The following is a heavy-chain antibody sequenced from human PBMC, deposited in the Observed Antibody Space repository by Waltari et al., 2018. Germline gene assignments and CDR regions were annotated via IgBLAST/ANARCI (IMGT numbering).Heavy chain of an antibody. CDR2: VSAYMGSK. J-gene: IGHJ5*02. V-gene: IGHV1-18*01. Sequence: VQLVQSGGEVKKPGASVKVSCKASGYTFSDNGLAWVRQAPGQGLEWMGWVSAYMGSKSYGQNFSGRLTMTTDTATSIAYMELTSLTSDDTAVYYCARSGNAWNGKFDLWGQGTLVTVSS. CDR1: GYTFSDNG. CDR3: ARSGNAWNGKFDL. D-gene: IGHD1-1*01.